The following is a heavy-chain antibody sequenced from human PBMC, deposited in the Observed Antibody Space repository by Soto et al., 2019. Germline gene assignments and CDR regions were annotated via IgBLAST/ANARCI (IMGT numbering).Heavy chain of an antibody. CDR1: GGSINSGGYS. V-gene: IGHV4-30-2*01. D-gene: IGHD3-22*01. J-gene: IGHJ5*02. CDR3: ARGVNYYDSSGSAWFDP. CDR2: IYHTGTT. Sequence: SETLSLTCTVSGGSINSGGYSWTWIRQPPGKGLEWIGFIYHTGTTYYNPSLKSRVTISVDRSKNQFSLKLNSVTAADTAVYYWARGVNYYDSSGSAWFDPWGQGPRVT.